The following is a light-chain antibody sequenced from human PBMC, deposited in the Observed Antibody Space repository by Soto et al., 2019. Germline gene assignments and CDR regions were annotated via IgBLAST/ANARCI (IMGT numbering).Light chain of an antibody. CDR3: HQYDTYPLT. V-gene: IGKV1-16*02. CDR1: QDISDY. J-gene: IGKJ4*01. CDR2: AAS. Sequence: DIQLTQSPASLSASVGDTVTITCRASQDISDYLAWFQQKPGQAPRSLIFAASRLQGGVPSKFSGRGSGTDFTLTITSLQPEDFATYYCHQYDTYPLTFGGGTKVQI.